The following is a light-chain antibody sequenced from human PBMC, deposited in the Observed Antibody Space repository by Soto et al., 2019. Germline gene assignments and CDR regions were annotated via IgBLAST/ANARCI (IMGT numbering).Light chain of an antibody. J-gene: IGKJ1*01. V-gene: IGKV3-15*01. CDR3: QQYTNWWT. CDR1: QSVSSN. Sequence: EIVMTQSPATLSVSPGERATLSCRASQSVSSNLAWYQQKPGQAPRLLIYGASTRATGIPARFSGSGSGTEFTLTISSLQSEDFAVYYCQQYTNWWTFGQGTKVEIQ. CDR2: GAS.